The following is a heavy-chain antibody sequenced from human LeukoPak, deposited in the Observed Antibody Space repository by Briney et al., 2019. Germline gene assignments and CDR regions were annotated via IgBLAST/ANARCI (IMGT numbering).Heavy chain of an antibody. V-gene: IGHV3-66*04. CDR3: ASQRVGQWLVPHYYFDY. CDR2: IYSGGST. J-gene: IGHJ4*02. Sequence: PGGSLRLSCAASGFTVSSNYMSWVRQAPGKGLEWVSVIYSGGSTYYADSVKGRFTISRDNSKNTLYLQMNSLRAEDTAAYYCASQRVGQWLVPHYYFDYWGQGTLVTVSS. CDR1: GFTVSSNY. D-gene: IGHD6-19*01.